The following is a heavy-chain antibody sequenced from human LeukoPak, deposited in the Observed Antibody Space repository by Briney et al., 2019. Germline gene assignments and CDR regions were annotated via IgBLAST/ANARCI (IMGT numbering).Heavy chain of an antibody. CDR1: GFTFSSYW. V-gene: IGHV3-21*01. D-gene: IGHD5-24*01. CDR2: ITGSSSYT. J-gene: IGHJ4*02. CDR3: ARGEEATISEVLGD. Sequence: GGSLRLSCAASGFTFSSYWMSWVRQAPGKGLEWVSSITGSSSYTHYADSVKGRFTITRDNAKNSLYLQMNSLRAEDTAVYYCARGEEATISEVLGDWGQGTLVTVSS.